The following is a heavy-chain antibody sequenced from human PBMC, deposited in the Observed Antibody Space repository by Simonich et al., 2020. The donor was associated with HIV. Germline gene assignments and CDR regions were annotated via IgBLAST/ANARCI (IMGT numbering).Heavy chain of an antibody. CDR1: GFTFSSYA. D-gene: IGHD3-16*01. CDR3: ASGGSISSVWADDY. CDR2: ISYDGSNK. J-gene: IGHJ4*02. V-gene: IGHV3-30*07. Sequence: QVQLVESGGGVVQPGRSLRLSCAASGFTFSSYAMHWVRQAPGKGLEWVAVISYDGSNKYYADSVKGRFTIARDNSKNTLYLQMNSLRAEDTAVYYCASGGSISSVWADDYWGQGTLVTVSP.